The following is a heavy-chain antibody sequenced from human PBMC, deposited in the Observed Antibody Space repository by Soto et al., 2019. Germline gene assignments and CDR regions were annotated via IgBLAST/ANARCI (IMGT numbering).Heavy chain of an antibody. CDR2: MNPNSGNT. CDR1: GYTFTSYD. Sequence: QVQLVQSGAEVKKPGASVKVSCKASGYTFTSYDINWVRQATGQGLEWMGWMNPNSGNTGYAQKFQGRVTMTRNTSISTAYMELSSLRSEDTAEYYCARGVYCSSTSCYVLFDYWGQGTLVTVSS. V-gene: IGHV1-8*01. CDR3: ARGVYCSSTSCYVLFDY. D-gene: IGHD2-2*01. J-gene: IGHJ4*02.